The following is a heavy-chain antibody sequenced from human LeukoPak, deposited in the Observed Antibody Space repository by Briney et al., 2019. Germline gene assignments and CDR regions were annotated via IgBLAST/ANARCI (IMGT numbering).Heavy chain of an antibody. D-gene: IGHD2-15*01. Sequence: ASVKVSCKASGYTFTGYYMHWVRQAPGQGLEWMGWINPNSGGTNYAQKFQGRVTMTRDTSISTAYMELSRLRSDDTAVYYCAREGCSGGSCYNWFDPWGQGTLVTVSS. V-gene: IGHV1-2*02. CDR2: INPNSGGT. CDR1: GYTFTGYY. J-gene: IGHJ5*02. CDR3: AREGCSGGSCYNWFDP.